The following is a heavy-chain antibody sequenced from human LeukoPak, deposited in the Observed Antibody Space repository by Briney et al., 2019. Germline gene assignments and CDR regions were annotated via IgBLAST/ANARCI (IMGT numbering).Heavy chain of an antibody. CDR2: ISDSGSAI. CDR3: ATKVAGTSHFSY. D-gene: IGHD6-19*01. Sequence: GGSLRLSCAASGFTLSNYGMHWVRQAPGKGLEWVSYISDSGSAIQHADSVRGRFAISRDNAKNSLYLEMHSLRVEDTAVYYCATKVAGTSHFSYWGQGTLVTVSS. J-gene: IGHJ4*02. V-gene: IGHV3-48*04. CDR1: GFTLSNYG.